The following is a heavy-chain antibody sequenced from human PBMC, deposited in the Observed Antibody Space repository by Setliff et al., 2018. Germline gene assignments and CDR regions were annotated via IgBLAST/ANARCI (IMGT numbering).Heavy chain of an antibody. V-gene: IGHV4-38-2*02. CDR3: ARDLGHGGDSDY. Sequence: NPSETLSLTCTVSGYSISSGHYWGWIRQPPGKGLEWIGSLSHSGSTYYNPSLKSRLTISRDTSKNQVSLKLNSVTATDTAVYYCARDLGHGGDSDYWGQGILVTVSS. D-gene: IGHD2-21*02. CDR1: GYSISSGHY. J-gene: IGHJ4*02. CDR2: LSHSGST.